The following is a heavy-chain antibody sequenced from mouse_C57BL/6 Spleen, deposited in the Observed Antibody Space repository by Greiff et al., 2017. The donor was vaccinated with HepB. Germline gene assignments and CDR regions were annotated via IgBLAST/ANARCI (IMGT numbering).Heavy chain of an antibody. CDR3: ARAYGSKGYFDY. CDR1: GYTFTSYW. J-gene: IGHJ2*01. D-gene: IGHD1-1*01. CDR2: IDPSDSET. V-gene: IGHV1-52*01. Sequence: VQLQQPGAELVRPGSSVKLSCKASGYTFTSYWMHWVKQRPIQGLEWIGNIDPSDSETNYNQKFKDKATLTVDKSSSTAYMQLSSLTSEDSAVYYCARAYGSKGYFDYWGQGTTLTVSS.